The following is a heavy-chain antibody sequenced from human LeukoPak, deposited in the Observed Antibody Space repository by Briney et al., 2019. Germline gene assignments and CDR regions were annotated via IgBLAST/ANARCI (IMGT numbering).Heavy chain of an antibody. CDR1: GFTFDDYA. D-gene: IGHD2-2*01. J-gene: IGHJ3*02. CDR2: ISGDGGST. Sequence: GGSLRLSCAASGFTFDDYAIHWVRQAPGKGLEWVSLISGDGGSTYYADSVRGRFTTSRDNSKDSLYLQMNSLRTEDTALYFCAKDIEYCSTTSCSLFDDAFDIWGQGTMVTVSS. CDR3: AKDIEYCSTTSCSLFDDAFDI. V-gene: IGHV3-43*02.